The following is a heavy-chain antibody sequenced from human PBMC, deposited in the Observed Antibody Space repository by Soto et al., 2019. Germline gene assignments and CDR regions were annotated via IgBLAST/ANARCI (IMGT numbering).Heavy chain of an antibody. CDR3: ARAPLRTTIPKDAFDI. J-gene: IGHJ3*02. D-gene: IGHD2-21*02. CDR1: GGSFSNSY. CDR2: IYTSGST. Sequence: QLQLQESGPGLVKPSETLSLNCSVSGGSFSNSYWTWIRQPAGKKLEWIGRIYTSGSTSYNPSLKRRVTLSLDTSKSQFYLRLTSVTAADTAVYYCARAPLRTTIPKDAFDIWGQGTMVTISS. V-gene: IGHV4-4*07.